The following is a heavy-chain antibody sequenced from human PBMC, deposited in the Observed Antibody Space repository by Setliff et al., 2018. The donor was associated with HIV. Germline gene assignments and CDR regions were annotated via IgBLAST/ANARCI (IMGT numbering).Heavy chain of an antibody. V-gene: IGHV4-4*02. Sequence: SETLSLTCAVSGGSISSSNWWSWVRRPPGKGLGWLGAIYHGGSTNYNPSLKSRVTISVDKSKNQSSLKLASVTAANTAVYYCASGEPYYYDSTGYSGNYFDYWGQGTLVTVSS. CDR2: IYHGGST. CDR3: ASGEPYYYDSTGYSGNYFDY. J-gene: IGHJ4*02. CDR1: GGSISSSNW. D-gene: IGHD3-22*01.